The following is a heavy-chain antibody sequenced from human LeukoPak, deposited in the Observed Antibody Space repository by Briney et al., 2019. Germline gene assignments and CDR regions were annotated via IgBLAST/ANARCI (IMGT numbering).Heavy chain of an antibody. J-gene: IGHJ3*02. Sequence: PSETLSLTCTVTGYSISSGYYWGWIRQPPGKGLEWTGSIYHSGSTYYNPSLKSRVTISVDTSKNQFSLKLSSVTAADTAVYYCARLGFSGSLKGAFDIWGQGTMVTVSS. D-gene: IGHD1-26*01. CDR3: ARLGFSGSLKGAFDI. CDR2: IYHSGST. CDR1: GYSISSGYY. V-gene: IGHV4-38-2*02.